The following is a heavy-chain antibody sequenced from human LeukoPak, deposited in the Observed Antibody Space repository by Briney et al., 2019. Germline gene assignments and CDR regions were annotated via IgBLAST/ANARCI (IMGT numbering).Heavy chain of an antibody. J-gene: IGHJ6*02. D-gene: IGHD2-8*01. Sequence: GASVKVSCKASGYNFISYYMHWVRQAPGQGLEWMGIINPSGGSTSYAQKFQDRVRMTRDTSTSTVYMELSSLKSEDTAVYYCAREDVVLVDAVRYYYYGMDVWGQGTTVTVSS. CDR3: AREDVVLVDAVRYYYYGMDV. CDR1: GYNFISYY. V-gene: IGHV1-46*01. CDR2: INPSGGST.